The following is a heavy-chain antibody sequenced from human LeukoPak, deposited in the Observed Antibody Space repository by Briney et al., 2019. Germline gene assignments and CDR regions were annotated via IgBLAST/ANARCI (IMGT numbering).Heavy chain of an antibody. J-gene: IGHJ3*02. D-gene: IGHD1-14*01. Sequence: PSQTLSLTCTVSGGSISSGDYYWSWIRQPPGKGLEWIGYIYYSGSTYYNPSLKSRVTISVDTSKNQFSLKLSSVTAADTAVYYRARVFKRAPKGYDAFDIWGQGTMVTVSS. CDR2: IYYSGST. V-gene: IGHV4-30-4*08. CDR1: GGSISSGDYY. CDR3: ARVFKRAPKGYDAFDI.